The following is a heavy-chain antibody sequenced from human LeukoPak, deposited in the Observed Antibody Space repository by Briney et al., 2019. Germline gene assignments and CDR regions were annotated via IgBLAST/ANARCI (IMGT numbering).Heavy chain of an antibody. V-gene: IGHV1-18*01. CDR2: ISAYNGNT. J-gene: IGHJ4*02. CDR1: GYTFTSYG. Sequence: GAAVKLSFKASGYTFTSYGISWVRQAPGQGLEWMGWISAYNGNTNYAQKRQGRVTMTTDTSTSTAHMELRSLRSDDTAVYYCARDHVGFLEWLPVDYWGQGTLVTVSS. D-gene: IGHD3-3*02. CDR3: ARDHVGFLEWLPVDY.